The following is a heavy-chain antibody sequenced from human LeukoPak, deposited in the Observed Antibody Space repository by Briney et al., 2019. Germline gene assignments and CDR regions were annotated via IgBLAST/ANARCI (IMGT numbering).Heavy chain of an antibody. V-gene: IGHV3-48*03. J-gene: IGHJ6*03. CDR3: AREGRGGDSSAYGSWWGGPDQQVYNNYFMDA. Sequence: GGSLRLSCVASGFTFSSYEMNWVRQAPGKGLEWISYISTSGSTKYYADSVKGRFTISRDHAKNSLNLQMNSLRAEDTDVYYCAREGRGGDSSAYGSWWGGPDQQVYNNYFMDAWGKGTTVTVSS. D-gene: IGHD3-22*01. CDR1: GFTFSSYE. CDR2: ISTSGSTK.